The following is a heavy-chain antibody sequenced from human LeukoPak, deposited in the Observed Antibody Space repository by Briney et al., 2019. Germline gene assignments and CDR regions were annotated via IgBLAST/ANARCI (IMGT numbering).Heavy chain of an antibody. J-gene: IGHJ3*01. CDR2: ISGDTTYI. CDR1: GFTFSSYT. Sequence: PGGSLRLSCAASGFTFSSYTMHWVRQIPGERPEWVPSISGDTTYIYYADSLKGRFTISRDNTNTSLFLQMNSLRAEDTATYFCARRGTDASFSFFDVWGQGIMVTVSS. D-gene: IGHD1-1*01. V-gene: IGHV3-21*01. CDR3: ARRGTDASFSFFDV.